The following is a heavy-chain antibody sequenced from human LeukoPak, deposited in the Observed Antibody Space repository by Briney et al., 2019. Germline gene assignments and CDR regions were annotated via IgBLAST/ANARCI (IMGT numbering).Heavy chain of an antibody. D-gene: IGHD2-2*02. CDR2: INPSGGFT. CDR1: GYSFSTHW. V-gene: IGHV1-46*01. J-gene: IGHJ6*03. CDR3: ARVAAEVVGVPGAIGFGWLRRDYYYMDV. Sequence: ASVKVSCKASGYSFSTHWMHWVRQAPGQGLEWMGIINPSGGFTSYAQKLQGRVTMTTDTSTSTAYMELRSLRSDDTAVYYCARVAAEVVGVPGAIGFGWLRRDYYYMDVWGKGTTVTVSS.